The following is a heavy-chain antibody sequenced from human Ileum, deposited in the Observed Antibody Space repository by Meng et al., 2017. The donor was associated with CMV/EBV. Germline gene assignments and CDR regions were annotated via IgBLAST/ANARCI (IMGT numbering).Heavy chain of an antibody. CDR1: FTGHY. CDR3: ATQESGVRRPQRLKNWLDP. CDR2: INPNSGDT. Sequence: FTGHYIHGVRQSPGQGLEWMGWINPNSGDTNYAQKFQGRVSMTRDTSLSTAYMELSRLTSDDTAVYYCATQESGVRRPQRLKNWLDPWGQGTLVTVSS. J-gene: IGHJ5*02. D-gene: IGHD1-1*01. V-gene: IGHV1-2*02.